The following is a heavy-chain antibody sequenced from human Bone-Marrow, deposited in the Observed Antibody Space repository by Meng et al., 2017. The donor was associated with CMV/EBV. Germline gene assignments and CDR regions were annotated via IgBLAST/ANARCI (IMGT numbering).Heavy chain of an antibody. CDR2: ISSSGSTI. CDR3: ARYRGLGGYSYGRYYYYGMDV. V-gene: IGHV3-48*03. J-gene: IGHJ6*02. CDR1: GLTFSTYE. D-gene: IGHD5-18*01. Sequence: GESLKISCAASGLTFSTYEMNWVRQAPGKGLEWISYISSSGSTIYYADSVKGRFTISRDNAKYSLYLQMNSLRAEDTAVYYCARYRGLGGYSYGRYYYYGMDVWGQGTTVTVSS.